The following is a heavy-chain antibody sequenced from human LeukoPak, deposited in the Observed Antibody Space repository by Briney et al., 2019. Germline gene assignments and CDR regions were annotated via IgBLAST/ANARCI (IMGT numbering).Heavy chain of an antibody. CDR2: KSYEGSTQ. J-gene: IGHJ5*02. D-gene: IGHD3-10*01. V-gene: IGHV3-30*18. Sequence: GGPLTLSCAPSGVPLSPYGVHWPRHARGEGLEGVGIKSYEGSTQHYADSVKGRFIISRDNPRNTLYLQMNILRTEDTDVYYCAKEGTPQVSTWYDLWGQGTQVIVSS. CDR3: AKEGTPQVSTWYDL. CDR1: GVPLSPYG.